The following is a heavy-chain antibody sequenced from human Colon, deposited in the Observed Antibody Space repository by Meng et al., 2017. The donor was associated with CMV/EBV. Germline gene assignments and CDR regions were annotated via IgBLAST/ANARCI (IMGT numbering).Heavy chain of an antibody. V-gene: IGHV3-23*03. CDR3: AKDQLWFEGYYGMDV. D-gene: IGHD3-10*01. CDR2: TYSGGGNT. J-gene: IGHJ6*02. Sequence: GGSLRLSCAASGFNFNSYAMSWVRQAPGRGLEWLSVTYSGGGNTYYADSVKGRFTISRDNSKNTLYLQMNSLRAEDTALYYCAKDQLWFEGYYGMDVWGQGTPVTVSS. CDR1: GFNFNSYA.